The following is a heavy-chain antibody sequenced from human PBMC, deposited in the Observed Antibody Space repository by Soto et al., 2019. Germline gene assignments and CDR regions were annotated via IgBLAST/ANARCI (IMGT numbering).Heavy chain of an antibody. Sequence: QVQLQESGPGLVKPSQTLSLSCTVSGDSITSYYWSWIRQPPGKGLEWIGYIYYSGGTSYNPSLKSRVTISVDTSKKQFSLRLNSVTAADTAVYYCASVQRLELVVDFWGQGTLVTVSS. CDR3: ASVQRLELVVDF. D-gene: IGHD1-7*01. CDR1: GDSITSYY. V-gene: IGHV4-59*01. J-gene: IGHJ4*02. CDR2: IYYSGGT.